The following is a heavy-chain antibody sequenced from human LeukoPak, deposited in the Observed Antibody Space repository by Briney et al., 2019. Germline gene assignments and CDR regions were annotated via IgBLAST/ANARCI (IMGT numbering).Heavy chain of an antibody. CDR1: GGSISSGDYF. J-gene: IGHJ6*02. CDR2: ISSSGRT. V-gene: IGHV4-30-4*01. Sequence: SQTLSLTCTVSGGSISSGDYFWSWIRQTPAKGLEWIGYISSSGRTFYNPSLKSPISISVDTSKSQFSLKLSSVTAADTAVYYCARVKAYYYGMDVWGQGTTVTVSS. CDR3: ARVKAYYYGMDV.